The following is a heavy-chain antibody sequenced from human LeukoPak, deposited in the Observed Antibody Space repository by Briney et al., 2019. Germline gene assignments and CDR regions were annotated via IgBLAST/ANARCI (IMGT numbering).Heavy chain of an antibody. Sequence: GASVKVSCKASGYTFTSYYMHWVRQAPGQGLEWMGIINPSGGSTSYAQKFQGRVTMTRDTSISTAYMELSRLRSDDTAVYYCAILEGGAGDYYMDVWGKGTTVTISS. V-gene: IGHV1-46*01. D-gene: IGHD6-19*01. CDR3: AILEGGAGDYYMDV. CDR2: INPSGGST. CDR1: GYTFTSYY. J-gene: IGHJ6*03.